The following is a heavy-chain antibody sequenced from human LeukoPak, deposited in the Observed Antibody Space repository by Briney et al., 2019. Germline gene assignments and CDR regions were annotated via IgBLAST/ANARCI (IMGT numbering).Heavy chain of an antibody. J-gene: IGHJ4*02. CDR3: ARDQYDSSGYYSY. D-gene: IGHD3-22*01. Sequence: SETLSLTCAVYGGSFSGYYWSWIRQPPGKGLEWIGEINHSGSTNYNPSLKSRVTISVDTSKNQLSLKLSSVTAADTAVYYCARDQYDSSGYYSYWGQGTLVTVSS. CDR1: GGSFSGYY. CDR2: INHSGST. V-gene: IGHV4-34*01.